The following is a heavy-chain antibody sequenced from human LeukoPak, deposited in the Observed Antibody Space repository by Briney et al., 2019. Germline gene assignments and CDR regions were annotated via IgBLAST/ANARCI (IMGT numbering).Heavy chain of an antibody. CDR3: ARASPYHYDSSDYFDY. CDR2: ISSSSKTI. Sequence: GGSLRLSCAASGFIFSSYNMNWVRQAPGKGLEWVSYISSSSKTIYYADSVKGRFTTSRDNAKNSQYLQMNSLRDEDTAVYYCARASPYHYDSSDYFDYWGQGTLVTVSS. J-gene: IGHJ4*02. CDR1: GFIFSSYN. D-gene: IGHD3-22*01. V-gene: IGHV3-48*02.